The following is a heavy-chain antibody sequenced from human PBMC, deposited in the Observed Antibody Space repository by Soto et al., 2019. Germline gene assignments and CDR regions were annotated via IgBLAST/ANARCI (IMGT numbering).Heavy chain of an antibody. CDR1: GGSISSGGYY. CDR2: IYYSGST. J-gene: IGHJ4*02. Sequence: QVQLQESGPGLVKPSQTLSLTCTVSGGSISSGGYYWSWIRQHPGKGLEWIGYIYYSGSTYYNPSRESRVTISVDTSKNQFSLKLSSVTAADTAVYYCARVRCSGGSCYFDYWGQGTLVTVSS. CDR3: ARVRCSGGSCYFDY. V-gene: IGHV4-31*03. D-gene: IGHD2-15*01.